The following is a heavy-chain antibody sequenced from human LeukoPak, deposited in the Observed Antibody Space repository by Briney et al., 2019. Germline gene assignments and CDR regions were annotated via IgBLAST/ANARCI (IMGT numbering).Heavy chain of an antibody. V-gene: IGHV3-74*01. CDR2: INSDGSST. CDR1: GFTFSSYS. D-gene: IGHD3-10*01. CDR3: ARGGGYGSVDY. Sequence: PGGSLRLSCAASGFTFSSYSMHWVRQTPGKGLVWVSLINSDGSSTGYADSVKGRFTISRDNAKNTLYLQMNSLRAEDTAVYYCARGGGYGSVDYWGQGTLVTVSS. J-gene: IGHJ4*02.